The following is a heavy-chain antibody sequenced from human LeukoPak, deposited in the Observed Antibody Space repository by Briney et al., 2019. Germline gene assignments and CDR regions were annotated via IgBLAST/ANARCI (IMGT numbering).Heavy chain of an antibody. J-gene: IGHJ4*02. Sequence: PGGSLRLSCAASGVTFSNYGMHWVRQAPGKGPEWVAFISYDGNDQYYADSVKGRFTISRDNSKNTLYLQTNSLRPEDTAVYYCAKTVNFYDSRRLDYWGQGALVTVSS. CDR2: ISYDGNDQ. V-gene: IGHV3-30*18. CDR1: GVTFSNYG. CDR3: AKTVNFYDSRRLDY. D-gene: IGHD3-22*01.